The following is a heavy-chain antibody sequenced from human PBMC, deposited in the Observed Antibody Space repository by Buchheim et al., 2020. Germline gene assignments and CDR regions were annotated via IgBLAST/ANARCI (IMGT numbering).Heavy chain of an antibody. CDR1: GFSFSSYA. J-gene: IGHJ6*03. D-gene: IGHD2-2*01. V-gene: IGHV3-23*01. CDR2: ISASGATT. Sequence: EVQLLESGGGLVQLGGSLRLSCVGSGFSFSSYAMTWVRQAPGKGLEWVSEISASGATTYYADSVKGRFTISRDNSKNTLYLQMNSLRAEDTAVYYCARGYSVPAALSRRYYYYYMDVWAKGTT. CDR3: ARGYSVPAALSRRYYYYYMDV.